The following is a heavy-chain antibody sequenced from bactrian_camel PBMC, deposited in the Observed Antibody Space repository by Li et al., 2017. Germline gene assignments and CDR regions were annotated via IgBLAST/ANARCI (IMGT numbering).Heavy chain of an antibody. CDR2: INTGGDST. Sequence: QLVESGGGSVQAGGSLKLSCAVSGISVGRTYMGWFRQAPGKSLEWVSDINTGGDSTYYRDSVKGRFTISRDNAKNTLYLQMNSLKTEDTAVYYCTTGLVRYWGQGTQVTVS. J-gene: IGHJ4*01. V-gene: IGHV3S28*01. CDR3: TTGLVRY. CDR1: GISVGRTY. D-gene: IGHD3*01.